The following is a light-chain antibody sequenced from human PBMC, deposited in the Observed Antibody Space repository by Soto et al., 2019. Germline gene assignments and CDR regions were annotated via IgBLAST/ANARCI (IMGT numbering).Light chain of an antibody. CDR1: QSVSGW. CDR3: QQLHDYPIT. V-gene: IGKV1-5*01. CDR2: AAS. Sequence: DIQMTQSPSTLSASVGDTVTVTCRASQSVSGWLAWYQQKPGEAPKLLIYAASSLQSGVPSRFSGSGSGTDFTLTISSLQPEDFATYYCQQLHDYPITFGQGTRLEIK. J-gene: IGKJ5*01.